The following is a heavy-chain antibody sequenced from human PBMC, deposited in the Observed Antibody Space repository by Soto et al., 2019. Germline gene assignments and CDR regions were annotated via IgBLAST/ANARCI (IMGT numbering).Heavy chain of an antibody. D-gene: IGHD2-2*01. Sequence: SVKVSCKASGFGFSDYFMHWVRQAPGQGLEWMGGIIPIFGTANYAQKFQGRVTITADESTSTAYMELSSLRSEDTAVYYCARERSVGYCITTTCPKPFYYYAMDVWGQGTTVTVSS. CDR1: GFGFSDYF. V-gene: IGHV1-69*13. CDR3: ARERSVGYCITTTCPKPFYYYAMDV. CDR2: IIPIFGTA. J-gene: IGHJ6*02.